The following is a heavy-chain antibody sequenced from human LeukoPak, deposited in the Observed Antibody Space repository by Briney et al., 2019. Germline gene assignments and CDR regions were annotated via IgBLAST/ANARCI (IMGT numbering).Heavy chain of an antibody. CDR3: ARGRDTYTGFDY. V-gene: IGHV4-59*01. Sequence: SETLSLTCTVSGGSISSYYWSWIRQPPGKGLEWIGYIYYSGSTNYNPSLKSRVTISVDTSKNQFSLKLSSVTAADTAVYYCARGRDTYTGFDYWGQGTMVTVSS. CDR2: IYYSGST. J-gene: IGHJ4*03. D-gene: IGHD5-18*01. CDR1: GGSISSYY.